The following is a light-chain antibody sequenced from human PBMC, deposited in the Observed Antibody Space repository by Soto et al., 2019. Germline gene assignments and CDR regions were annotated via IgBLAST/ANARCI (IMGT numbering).Light chain of an antibody. V-gene: IGKV3-15*01. J-gene: IGKJ1*01. CDR3: PNNNNCPRT. CDR2: GAS. Sequence: ELVMTQAPSILSVSPGDRVTLSCRASQSVSSYLAWYQQKPGQAPRLLIYGASTLATGIPARFSGSRSGTEFTLTISSLQSEDCAAYYCPNNNNCPRTFGQGTKLEIQ. CDR1: QSVSSY.